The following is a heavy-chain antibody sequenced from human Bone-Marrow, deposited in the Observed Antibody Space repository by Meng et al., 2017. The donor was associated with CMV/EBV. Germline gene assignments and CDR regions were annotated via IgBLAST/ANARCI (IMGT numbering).Heavy chain of an antibody. CDR3: ARTYYDFWSGNDHPGTYGMDV. D-gene: IGHD3-3*01. Sequence: GSLRLSCTVSGGSISSYNWSWIRQPPGKGLEWIGYIYYSGSTNYNPSLKSRVTISVDTSKNQFSLKLSSVTAADTAVYYCARTYYDFWSGNDHPGTYGMDVWGQGTTVTVSS. V-gene: IGHV4-59*12. CDR1: GGSISSYN. J-gene: IGHJ6*02. CDR2: IYYSGST.